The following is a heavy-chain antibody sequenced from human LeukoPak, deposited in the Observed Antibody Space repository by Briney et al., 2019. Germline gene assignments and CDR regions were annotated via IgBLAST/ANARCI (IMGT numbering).Heavy chain of an antibody. V-gene: IGHV3-15*01. D-gene: IGHD3-10*01. CDR1: GFTFSHAW. J-gene: IGHJ4*02. CDR2: IKSKTDGGTT. Sequence: SGGSLRLSCAASGFTFSHAWMSWVRQAPGKGLEWVGRIKSKTDGGTTDYAAPVKGRFTISRDDSRNTLYLQMNSLTTEDTAMYYCATNIPRGVRGANNYWGQGTLVTVSS. CDR3: ATNIPRGVRGANNY.